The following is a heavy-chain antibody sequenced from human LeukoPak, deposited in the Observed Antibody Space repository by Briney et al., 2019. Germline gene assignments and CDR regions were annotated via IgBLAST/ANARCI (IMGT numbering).Heavy chain of an antibody. D-gene: IGHD3-10*01. V-gene: IGHV3-66*01. Sequence: GGSLRLSCAASGFTVSSNYMSWVRQAPGKGLEWVSVIYSGGSTYYADSVKGRFTISRDNSKNTLYLQMNSLRAEDTAVYYCARDQGSGSYMRGYYYYGMDVWGQGTTVTVSS. CDR3: ARDQGSGSYMRGYYYYGMDV. CDR2: IYSGGST. CDR1: GFTVSSNY. J-gene: IGHJ6*02.